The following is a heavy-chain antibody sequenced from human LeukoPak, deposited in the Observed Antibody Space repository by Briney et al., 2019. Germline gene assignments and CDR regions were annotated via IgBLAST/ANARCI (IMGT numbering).Heavy chain of an antibody. J-gene: IGHJ4*02. CDR3: ARPAAYSGYDYVGGAFDY. CDR1: GFTFSSYA. Sequence: GGSLRLSCAVSGFTFSSYAMHWVRQAPGKGLECVAVMSYDGSNKYYADSVKGRFTISRDNSENTLYLQMNSLRSEDTAVYYCARPAAYSGYDYVGGAFDYWGQGTLVTVSS. CDR2: MSYDGSNK. V-gene: IGHV3-30-3*01. D-gene: IGHD5-12*01.